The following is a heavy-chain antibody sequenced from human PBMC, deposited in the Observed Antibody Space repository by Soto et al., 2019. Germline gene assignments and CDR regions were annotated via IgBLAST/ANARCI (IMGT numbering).Heavy chain of an antibody. J-gene: IGHJ4*02. V-gene: IGHV6-1*01. CDR1: GDSVSSNSAA. Sequence: QVQLQQSGPGLVKPSQTLSVTCGISGDSVSSNSAAWNWLRQSPSRGLEWLGRTYYRSKWYNDYAVSVESRININPDPSKNHFSLQLTFVTPEDTAVYFCARGEPYSGRIFDDWGQGTLVTVSS. D-gene: IGHD1-26*01. CDR2: TYYRSKWYN. CDR3: ARGEPYSGRIFDD.